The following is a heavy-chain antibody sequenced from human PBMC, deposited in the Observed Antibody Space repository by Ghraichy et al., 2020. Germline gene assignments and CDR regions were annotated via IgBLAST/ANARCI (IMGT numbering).Heavy chain of an antibody. D-gene: IGHD3-22*01. Sequence: TLSLTCTVSGGSISSGGYYWSWIRQHPGKGLEWIGYIYYSGSTYYNPSLKSRVTISVDTSKNQFSLKLSSVTAADTAVYYCASGYDSSGYYYVWGQGTLVTVSS. J-gene: IGHJ4*02. CDR1: GGSISSGGYY. CDR3: ASGYDSSGYYYV. V-gene: IGHV4-31*03. CDR2: IYYSGST.